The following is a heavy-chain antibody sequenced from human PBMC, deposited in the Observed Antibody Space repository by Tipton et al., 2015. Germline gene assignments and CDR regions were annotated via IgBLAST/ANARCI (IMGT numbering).Heavy chain of an antibody. V-gene: IGHV4-59*01. Sequence: TLSLTCTVSGDSINSYYWSWIRQPPGKGLEWIGYIHYSGATKYNPSLKSRVTISVDTSKNQFSLNLNSVTAADTAVYYCARDLEHGMDVWGQGTTVTVSS. CDR3: ARDLEHGMDV. J-gene: IGHJ6*02. D-gene: IGHD5-24*01. CDR1: GDSINSYY. CDR2: IHYSGAT.